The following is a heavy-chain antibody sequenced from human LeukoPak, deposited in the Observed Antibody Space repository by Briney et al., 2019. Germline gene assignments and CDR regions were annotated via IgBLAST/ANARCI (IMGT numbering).Heavy chain of an antibody. CDR1: GGSISTYY. D-gene: IGHD3-3*01. CDR2: ISASGGT. J-gene: IGHJ5*02. CDR3: ARSPHNRACYEKWFDP. Sequence: PSETLSLTCTVSGGSISTYYWSWIRQSPGKGLEWIADISASGGTNYNPSLESRVTVSIDSSKNQFSLKLSSVTAADTAVFYCARSPHNRACYEKWFDPWGQGALVTGSS. V-gene: IGHV4-4*08.